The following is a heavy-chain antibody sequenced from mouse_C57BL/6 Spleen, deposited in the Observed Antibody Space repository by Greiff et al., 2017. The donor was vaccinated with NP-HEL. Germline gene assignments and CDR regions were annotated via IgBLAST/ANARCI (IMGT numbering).Heavy chain of an antibody. CDR1: GYTFTSSW. Sequence: QVQLQQPGAELVRPGTSVKLSCKASGYTFTSSWMHWVKQRPGQGLEWIGVIDPSDSYTNYNQKFQGQATLTVDTSSRTSYMQLSSLTSEVSAVYYCARNLTGHYFDYWGQGTTLTVSS. V-gene: IGHV1-59*01. CDR3: ARNLTGHYFDY. CDR2: IDPSDSYT. J-gene: IGHJ2*01. D-gene: IGHD4-1*01.